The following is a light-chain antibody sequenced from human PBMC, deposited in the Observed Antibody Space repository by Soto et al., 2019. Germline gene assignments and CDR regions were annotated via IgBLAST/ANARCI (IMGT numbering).Light chain of an antibody. Sequence: EIVMTQSPATLSGSPGERATLFCWASQTVSSNLAWYQQKPGQAPRLLIYGASTRATGIPARFSGSGSGTEFTLTISSLQSEDFAVYYCQQYNNWPRTFGQGTKVEIK. CDR3: QQYNNWPRT. J-gene: IGKJ1*01. CDR1: QTVSSN. V-gene: IGKV3-15*01. CDR2: GAS.